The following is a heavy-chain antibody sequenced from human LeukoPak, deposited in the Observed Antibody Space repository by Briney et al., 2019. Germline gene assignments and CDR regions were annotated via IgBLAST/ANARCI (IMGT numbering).Heavy chain of an antibody. CDR3: ARDLLDFRSGYYTPHYGMDV. V-gene: IGHV3-30-3*01. J-gene: IGHJ6*02. CDR1: GFTFSSYA. D-gene: IGHD3-3*01. Sequence: AGGSLRLSCAASGFTFSSYAMHWVRQAPGKGLEWVAVISYDGSNKYYADSVKGRFTISRDNSKNTLYLQINSLRAEDTAVYYCARDLLDFRSGYYTPHYGMDVWGQGTTVTVSS. CDR2: ISYDGSNK.